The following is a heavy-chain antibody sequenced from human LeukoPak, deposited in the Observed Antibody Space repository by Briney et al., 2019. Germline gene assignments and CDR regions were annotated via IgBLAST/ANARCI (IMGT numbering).Heavy chain of an antibody. CDR1: GGSISSGSYY. J-gene: IGHJ4*02. D-gene: IGHD3-22*01. Sequence: SETLSLTCTVSGGSISSGSYYWSWIRQPAGKGLEWIGRIYTSGSTNYNPSPKSRVTMSVDTSKNQFSLKLSSVTAADTAVYYCARDEYYYDSSGYYLFDYWGQGTLVTVSS. V-gene: IGHV4-61*02. CDR2: IYTSGST. CDR3: ARDEYYYDSSGYYLFDY.